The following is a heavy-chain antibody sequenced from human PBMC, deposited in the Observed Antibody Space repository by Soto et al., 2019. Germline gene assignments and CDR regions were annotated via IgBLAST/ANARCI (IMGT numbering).Heavy chain of an antibody. J-gene: IGHJ6*02. CDR3: ARSTRARGAHYYYYGMDV. D-gene: IGHD3-10*01. CDR2: INPNSGGT. Sequence: GSSVKVSCKASGYTFTGYYMHWVRQAPGQGLEWMGWINPNSGGTNYAQKFQGRVTMTRDTSISTAYMELSRLRSDDTAVYYCARSTRARGAHYYYYGMDVWGQGTTVTVSS. CDR1: GYTFTGYY. V-gene: IGHV1-2*02.